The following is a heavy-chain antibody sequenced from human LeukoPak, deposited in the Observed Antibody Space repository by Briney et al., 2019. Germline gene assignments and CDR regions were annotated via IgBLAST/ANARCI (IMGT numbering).Heavy chain of an antibody. CDR2: INPNTGNP. V-gene: IGHV7-4-1*02. J-gene: IGHJ5*01. CDR3: ARAYQRLGGLSFPDS. CDR1: GYTFTSYA. D-gene: IGHD3-16*02. Sequence: EASVKVSYKASGYTFTSYAMNWVRQAPGQGLEWMGWINPNTGNPMYAQGFTGRFVFSLDTSVTTTYLQINGLEAEDTAVYYCARAYQRLGGLSFPDSWGQGTLVTVSS.